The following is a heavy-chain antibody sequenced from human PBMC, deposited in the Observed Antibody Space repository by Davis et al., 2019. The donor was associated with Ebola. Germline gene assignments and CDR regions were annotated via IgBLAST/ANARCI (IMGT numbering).Heavy chain of an antibody. J-gene: IGHJ4*02. D-gene: IGHD6-13*01. CDR2: IYSGGST. CDR1: GFTFSSYW. CDR3: ATRIAVAAI. V-gene: IGHV3-66*01. Sequence: GESLKISCAASGFTFSSYWMSWVRQAPGKGLEWVSVIYSGGSTYYADSVRGRFTISRDNSKNTLYLQMNSLSAEDTALYYCATRIAVAAIWGQGTLVTVSS.